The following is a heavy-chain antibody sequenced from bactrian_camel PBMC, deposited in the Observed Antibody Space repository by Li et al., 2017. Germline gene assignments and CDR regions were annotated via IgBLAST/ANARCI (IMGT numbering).Heavy chain of an antibody. CDR2: IKNDGATT. V-gene: IGHV3S1*01. CDR3: ATGAPHR. Sequence: HVQLVESGGGLVRPGGSLRLSCAASGITFGLYDMTWVRQAPGKGLECVSSIKNDGATTYYPDSVKGRFTISRDNAKNTLYLQMVSLKTEETAVYFCATGAPHRWGQGTQVTVS. D-gene: IGHD7*01. J-gene: IGHJ4*01. CDR1: GITFGLYD.